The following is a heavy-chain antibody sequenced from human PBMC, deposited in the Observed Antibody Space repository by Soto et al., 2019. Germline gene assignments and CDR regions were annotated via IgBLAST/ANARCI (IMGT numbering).Heavy chain of an antibody. CDR1: GGSISSGGYY. CDR2: VYYSGST. CDR3: ASRLPDLDHYYYMDV. J-gene: IGHJ6*03. V-gene: IGHV4-31*03. D-gene: IGHD2-2*01. Sequence: SETLSLTCTVSGGSISSGGYYWSWIRQHPGKGLEWIGYVYYSGSTYYNPSLKSRVTISVDTSKNQFSLKLSSVTAADTAVYYFASRLPDLDHYYYMDVWGKGTTVTVSS.